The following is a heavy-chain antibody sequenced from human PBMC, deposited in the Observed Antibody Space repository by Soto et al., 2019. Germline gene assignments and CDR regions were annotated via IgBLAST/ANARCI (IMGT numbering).Heavy chain of an antibody. V-gene: IGHV4-59*11. J-gene: IGHJ4*02. CDR1: CGSIISHY. D-gene: IGHD2-15*01. CDR2: IHYTGST. Sequence: PSETLSLTCSVSCGSIISHYWSWIWQPPGKGLEWIGYIHYTGSTDYNPSLKSRLTISVDTSKNQFSLRLSSVTAADTAVYYCARGGWSLDYWGQGTLVTVSS. CDR3: ARGGWSLDY.